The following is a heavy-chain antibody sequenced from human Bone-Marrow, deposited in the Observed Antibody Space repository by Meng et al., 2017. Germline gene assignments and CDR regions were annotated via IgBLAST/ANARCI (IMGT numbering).Heavy chain of an antibody. CDR2: IIPIFGTA. CDR3: ARDHTVAGWAYFDY. V-gene: IGHV1-69*06. D-gene: IGHD6-19*01. CDR1: GDTFSSYA. Sequence: SVKVSCKASGDTFSSYAISWVRQAPGQGLEWMGGIIPIFGTANYAQKFQGRVTITADKSTSTAYMELSRLRSEDTAVYYCARDHTVAGWAYFDYWGQGTLVTVSS. J-gene: IGHJ4*02.